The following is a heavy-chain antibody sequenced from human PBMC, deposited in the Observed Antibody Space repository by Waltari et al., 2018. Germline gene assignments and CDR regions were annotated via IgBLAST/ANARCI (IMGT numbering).Heavy chain of an antibody. CDR1: GGTFSSYA. V-gene: IGHV1-69*01. D-gene: IGHD5-12*01. Sequence: QVQLVQSGAEVKKPGSSVKVSCKASGGTFSSYAISWVRQAPGPGLEWMGGIIPIFGTANYAQKVQGRVTITADESTSTAYMELSSLRSEDTAVYYCARLGHVDIVATREGYYYGMDVWGQGTTVTVSS. J-gene: IGHJ6*02. CDR3: ARLGHVDIVATREGYYYGMDV. CDR2: IIPIFGTA.